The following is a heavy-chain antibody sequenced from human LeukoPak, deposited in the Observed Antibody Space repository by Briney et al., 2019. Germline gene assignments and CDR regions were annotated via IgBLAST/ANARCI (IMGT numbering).Heavy chain of an antibody. CDR2: IWYNGNNK. J-gene: IGHJ4*02. Sequence: PGESLRLSCAASGFTFSHYGMHWVRQAPGKGLEWVAVIWYNGNNKYETDSVKGRFSISRDNSRNTLYLQMDSLRAEDTALYYCARDRGSGTEYFDYWGQGTLVTVSS. CDR3: ARDRGSGTEYFDY. D-gene: IGHD2-15*01. V-gene: IGHV3-33*01. CDR1: GFTFSHYG.